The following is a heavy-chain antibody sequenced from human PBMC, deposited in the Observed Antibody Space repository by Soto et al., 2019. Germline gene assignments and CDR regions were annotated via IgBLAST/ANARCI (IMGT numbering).Heavy chain of an antibody. CDR3: ARAVVVAAANYGMDV. CDR2: INPNSGGT. Sequence: ASVKVSCKASGYTFTGYYMHWVRQAPGQGLEWMGWINPNSGGTNYAQKFQGWVTMTRDTSISTAYMELSRLRSDDPAGYHCARAVVVAAANYGMDVWGQGTTVTVSS. V-gene: IGHV1-2*04. J-gene: IGHJ6*02. D-gene: IGHD2-15*01. CDR1: GYTFTGYY.